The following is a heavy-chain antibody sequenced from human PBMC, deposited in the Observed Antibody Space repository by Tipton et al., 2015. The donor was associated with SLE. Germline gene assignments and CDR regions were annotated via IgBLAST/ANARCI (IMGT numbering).Heavy chain of an antibody. J-gene: IGHJ4*01. Sequence: LRLSCTVSGGSISGYYWNWIRQPPGKGLEWVGYINYSRNTNYNPSLKGRVTISVDTSKTRFSLRLNSVTAADTAVYFCARGGLGSDLRGSIYYDSWGHGTLVTVSS. V-gene: IGHV4-59*01. CDR1: GGSISGYY. CDR2: INYSRNT. CDR3: ARGGLGSDLRGSIYYDS. D-gene: IGHD7-27*01.